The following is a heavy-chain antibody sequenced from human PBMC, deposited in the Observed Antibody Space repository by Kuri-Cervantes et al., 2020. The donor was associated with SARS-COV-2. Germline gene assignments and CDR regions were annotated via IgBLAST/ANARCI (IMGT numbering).Heavy chain of an antibody. CDR3: ARQTPRSGFDY. CDR1: GFYFNDYF. Sequence: GESLKISCAASGFYFNDYFLHWARQSPGKGLEWVAVISYDGGNKYYADSVKGRFTISRDNSKSTLFLQMNSLRPEDTAIYYCARQTPRSGFDYWGQGALVTVSS. D-gene: IGHD6-19*01. CDR2: ISYDGGNK. J-gene: IGHJ4*02. V-gene: IGHV3-30-3*01.